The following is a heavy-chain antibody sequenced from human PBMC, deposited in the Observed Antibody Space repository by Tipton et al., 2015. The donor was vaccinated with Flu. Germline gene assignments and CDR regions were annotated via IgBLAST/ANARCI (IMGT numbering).Heavy chain of an antibody. CDR1: GDSISSGGHY. D-gene: IGHD3-3*01. Sequence: LRLSCTVSGDSISSGGHYWSWIRQHPGKGLEWIGYIYSSGTTHYNPSLKSRVTISLDTPKNHFSLKLSSVTAAGTAVYYCARDTIFGVAHWGQGTLVTVSS. V-gene: IGHV4-31*02. CDR2: IYSSGTT. J-gene: IGHJ4*02. CDR3: ARDTIFGVAH.